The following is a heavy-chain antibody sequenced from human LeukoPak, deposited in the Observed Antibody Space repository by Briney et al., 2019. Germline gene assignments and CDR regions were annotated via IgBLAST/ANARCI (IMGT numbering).Heavy chain of an antibody. V-gene: IGHV4-61*01. Sequence: PSETLSLTCTVTGGSFSSDNYYWSWIRQPPGKGLEWIGYIYNSGSTNYSPSLKTRVTMSADTSKNQLSLKLSAVTAADTAVYYCARGRFSSSWYIFDPWGQGALVTVSS. J-gene: IGHJ5*02. CDR2: IYNSGST. CDR1: GGSFSSDNYY. D-gene: IGHD6-13*01. CDR3: ARGRFSSSWYIFDP.